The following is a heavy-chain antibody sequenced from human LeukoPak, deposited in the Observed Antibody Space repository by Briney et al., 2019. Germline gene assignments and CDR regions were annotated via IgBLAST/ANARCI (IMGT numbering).Heavy chain of an antibody. CDR1: GFTFSIYA. D-gene: IGHD4-17*01. CDR3: EKDHYGDPPPADAFDI. V-gene: IGHV3-23*01. Sequence: GGSLRLSCAASGFTFSIYAMSWVRQAPGKGVEWVSPISGSGGSTYYADSVKGRFTISRDNSKNTLYLQMNSLRAEDTAVYYCEKDHYGDPPPADAFDIWGQGTMVTVSS. CDR2: ISGSGGST. J-gene: IGHJ3*02.